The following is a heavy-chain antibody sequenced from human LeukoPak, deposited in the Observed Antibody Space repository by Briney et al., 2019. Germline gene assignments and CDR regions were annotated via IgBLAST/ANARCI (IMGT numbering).Heavy chain of an antibody. V-gene: IGHV3-23*01. Sequence: GGSLRLSCAASGFTFSSYGMSWVRQAPGKGLEWVSGISGSVTNTYYADSVKGRFTISRDNSKNTLYMQMNSLRAEDTAVYYCAKGDKPVIAMVKFDYWGQGTLVTVSS. D-gene: IGHD5-18*01. CDR1: GFTFSSYG. J-gene: IGHJ4*02. CDR3: AKGDKPVIAMVKFDY. CDR2: ISGSVTNT.